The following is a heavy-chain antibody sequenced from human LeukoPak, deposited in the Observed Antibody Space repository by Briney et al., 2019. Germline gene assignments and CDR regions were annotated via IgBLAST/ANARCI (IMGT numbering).Heavy chain of an antibody. J-gene: IGHJ4*02. V-gene: IGHV4-4*09. CDR3: ARHRSQTAWELDH. Sequence: SETLSLTCTVSGGSISSYYWSWIRQPPGKGLEWIGYIYTSGSTNYNPSLKSRVTISVDTSKNQFSLKLSSVTAADTAVYYCARHRSQTAWELDHWGQGTLVTVSS. CDR2: IYTSGST. D-gene: IGHD1-1*01. CDR1: GGSISSYY.